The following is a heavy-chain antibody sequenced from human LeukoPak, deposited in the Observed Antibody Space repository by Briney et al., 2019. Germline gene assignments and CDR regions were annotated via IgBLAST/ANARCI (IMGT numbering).Heavy chain of an antibody. CDR3: ARRSVWLVYRRVRNDYYYMDV. D-gene: IGHD6-19*01. CDR2: IKQDGSEK. CDR1: GFTFSSYS. Sequence: GGSLRLSCAASGFTFSSYSMNWVRQAPGKGLEWVANIKQDGSEKYYVDSVKGRFTISRDNAKNSLYLQMNSLRAEDTAVYNCARRSVWLVYRRVRNDYYYMDVWGKGTTVTVSS. V-gene: IGHV3-7*01. J-gene: IGHJ6*03.